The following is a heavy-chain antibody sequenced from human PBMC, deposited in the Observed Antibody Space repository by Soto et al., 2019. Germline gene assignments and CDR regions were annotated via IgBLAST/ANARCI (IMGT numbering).Heavy chain of an antibody. CDR3: ASHSRIAAASSSDYYYGMDV. CDR2: INHSGST. CDR1: GGSFSGYY. J-gene: IGHJ6*02. Sequence: PSETLSLTCAVYGGSFSGYYWSWIRQPPGKGLEWIGEINHSGSTNYNPSLKSRVTISVDTSKNQFSLKLSSVTAADTAVYYCASHSRIAAASSSDYYYGMDVWGQGTTVTVSS. V-gene: IGHV4-34*01. D-gene: IGHD6-13*01.